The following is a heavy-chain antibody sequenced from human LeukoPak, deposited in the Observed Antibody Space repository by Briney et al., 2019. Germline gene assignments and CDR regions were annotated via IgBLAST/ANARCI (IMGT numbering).Heavy chain of an antibody. CDR1: GYSFTNYW. Sequence: GESLKISCKASGYSFTNYWIAWVRQMPGKDLEWMGIIYTGDSATRYSPSFRGQVTFSADKSIRTAYLQWGSLDASDSVMYFCAKHLSVAGYQSYLDQWGQGTLVTVSS. J-gene: IGHJ4*02. V-gene: IGHV5-51*01. D-gene: IGHD6-19*01. CDR3: AKHLSVAGYQSYLDQ. CDR2: IYTGDSAT.